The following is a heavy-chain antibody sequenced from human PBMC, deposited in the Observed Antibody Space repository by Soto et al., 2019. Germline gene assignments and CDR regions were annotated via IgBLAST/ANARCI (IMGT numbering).Heavy chain of an antibody. CDR1: GYSISSSHW. D-gene: IGHD5-18*01. CDR2: IYYSGST. J-gene: IGHJ4*02. CDR3: ASKPNSLYYFDY. Sequence: PSETLSLTCAVSGYSISSSHWWGWIRQPPGKGLEWIGYIYYSGSTYYNPSLKSRVTMSVDTSKNQFSLKLTSVTAVDTAVYYCASKPNSLYYFDYWGQGALVTVPS. V-gene: IGHV4-28*01.